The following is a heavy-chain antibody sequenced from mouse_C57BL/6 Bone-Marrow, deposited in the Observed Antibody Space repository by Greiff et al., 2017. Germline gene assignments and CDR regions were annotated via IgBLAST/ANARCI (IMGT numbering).Heavy chain of an antibody. CDR3: ARAPYCYGSSYGYAMDY. J-gene: IGHJ4*01. D-gene: IGHD1-1*01. CDR2: IHPSDSDT. CDR1: GYTFTSYW. V-gene: IGHV1-74*01. Sequence: QVQLQQSGAELVKPGASVKVSCKASGYTFTSYWMHWVKQRPGHGLEWIGRIHPSDSDTNYNQTFKGKATLTVDKSSSTAYIQRSSLTSEDSAVYYCARAPYCYGSSYGYAMDYWGQGTSVTVSS.